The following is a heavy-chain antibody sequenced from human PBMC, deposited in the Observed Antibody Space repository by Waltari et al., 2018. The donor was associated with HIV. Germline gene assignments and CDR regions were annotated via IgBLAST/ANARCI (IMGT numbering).Heavy chain of an antibody. V-gene: IGHV3-74*01. CDR2: MSTDGNSV. D-gene: IGHD3-22*01. CDR3: ARGSGYYYFDY. J-gene: IGHJ4*02. CDR1: GFTFSSYW. Sequence: EVQLVESGGGLVQPGGPLRLSCAASGFTFSSYWMSWVRQVPGKGLEWILGMSTDGNSVRSADSVKGRFTISRDNTKNTLYLQMNSLRVEDTAVYYCARGSGYYYFDYWGQGTRVTVSS.